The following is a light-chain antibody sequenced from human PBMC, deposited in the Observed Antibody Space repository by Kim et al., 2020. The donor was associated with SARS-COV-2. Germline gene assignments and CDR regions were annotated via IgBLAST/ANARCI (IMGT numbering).Light chain of an antibody. Sequence: DIQLTQSPSTLSASVGDRVTITCRASQSISSYLAWYQQKPGKAPKLLIYDASSLGSGVPSRFSGSESGTEFTLTISSLQSDDSATYFCQQFNSHPLTFGKGTKLEI. J-gene: IGKJ2*01. CDR1: QSISSY. CDR3: QQFNSHPLT. V-gene: IGKV1-5*01. CDR2: DAS.